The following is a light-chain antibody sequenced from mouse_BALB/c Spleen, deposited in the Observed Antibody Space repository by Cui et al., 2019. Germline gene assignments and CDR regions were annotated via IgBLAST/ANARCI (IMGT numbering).Light chain of an antibody. CDR2: RAN. CDR3: LQYDEFPFT. V-gene: IGKV14-111*01. CDR1: QDINSY. Sequence: DIKMTQSPSSMYASLGERVTITCKASQDINSYLSWFQQKPGKSPKTLIYRANRLVDGVPSRFSGSGSGQDYSLTISSLEYEDMGSYYCLQYDEFPFTFGSGTKLEIK. J-gene: IGKJ4*01.